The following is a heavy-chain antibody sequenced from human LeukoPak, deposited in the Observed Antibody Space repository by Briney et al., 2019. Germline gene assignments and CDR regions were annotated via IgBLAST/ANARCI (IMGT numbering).Heavy chain of an antibody. CDR3: VRITMIVVVIRYFDY. CDR2: ISGSGGST. D-gene: IGHD3-22*01. CDR1: GFTFDDYA. Sequence: TGGSLRLSCAASGFTFDDYAMHWVRQAPGKGLEWVSAISGSGGSTYYADSVKGRFTISRDNSKNTLYLQMNSLRAEDTAVYYCVRITMIVVVIRYFDYWGQGTLVTVSS. J-gene: IGHJ4*02. V-gene: IGHV3-23*01.